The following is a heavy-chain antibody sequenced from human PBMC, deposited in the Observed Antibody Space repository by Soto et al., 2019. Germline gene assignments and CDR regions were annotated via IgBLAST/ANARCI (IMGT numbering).Heavy chain of an antibody. Sequence: PGGSLRLSCAASGFTFSSYSMNWVRQAPGKGLEWVSSISSSSSYIYYADSVKGRFAISRDNAKNSLYLQMNSLRAEDTAVYYCARDILTGYKWGYYYYGMDVWGQGTTVTVSS. CDR3: ARDILTGYKWGYYYYGMDV. D-gene: IGHD3-9*01. CDR1: GFTFSSYS. V-gene: IGHV3-21*01. CDR2: ISSSSSYI. J-gene: IGHJ6*02.